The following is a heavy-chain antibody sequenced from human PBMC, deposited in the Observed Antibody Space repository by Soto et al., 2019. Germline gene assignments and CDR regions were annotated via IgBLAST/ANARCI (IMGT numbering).Heavy chain of an antibody. J-gene: IGHJ4*02. CDR3: GNSADDFWSGYPQPAFDY. D-gene: IGHD3-3*01. Sequence: PGGSLRLSCAASGFTFSSYAMSWVRQAPGKGLEWVSAISGSGGSTYYADSVKGRFTISRDNSKNTLYLQMNSLRAEDTAVYYCGNSADDFWSGYPQPAFDYWGQGTLVTVSS. CDR1: GFTFSSYA. CDR2: ISGSGGST. V-gene: IGHV3-23*01.